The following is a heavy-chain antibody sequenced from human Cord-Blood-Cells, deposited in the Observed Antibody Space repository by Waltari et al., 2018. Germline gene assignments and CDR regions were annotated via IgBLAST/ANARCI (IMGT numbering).Heavy chain of an antibody. D-gene: IGHD6-13*01. Sequence: QVQLQQWGAGLLKPSETLSLTCAVYGGSFRCYYWSWIRQPPGKGLEWIGEINHSGSTNYNPSLKSRVTISVDTSKNQFSLKLSSVTAADTAVYYCTGSSWYYYYYYMDVWGKGTTVTVSS. CDR2: INHSGST. V-gene: IGHV4-34*01. CDR3: TGSSWYYYYYYMDV. CDR1: GGSFRCYY. J-gene: IGHJ6*03.